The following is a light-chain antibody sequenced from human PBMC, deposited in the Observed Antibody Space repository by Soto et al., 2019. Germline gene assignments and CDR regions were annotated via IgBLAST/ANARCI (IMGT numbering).Light chain of an antibody. CDR2: KAS. J-gene: IGKJ1*01. CDR1: QRISSW. CDR3: QQYNDNWT. V-gene: IGKV1-5*03. Sequence: DIQMTQSPSTLSASVGDRVTITCRASQRISSWLAWYQQKPGKAPKLLIYKASTLQSGVPSRFSGSGSGTEFTLAISSLQPDDSATYYCQQYNDNWTFSQGTKVDIK.